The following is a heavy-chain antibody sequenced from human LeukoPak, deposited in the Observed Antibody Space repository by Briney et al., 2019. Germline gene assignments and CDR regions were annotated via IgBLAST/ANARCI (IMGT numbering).Heavy chain of an antibody. Sequence: SETLSLTCTVSGGSVSSGIYYWSWIRQPAGKGLEWIGRMFTPGTINYNPSLKSRVTISVDTSKNEFSLKVTSVTAADTAVYYCARDPYDSGIWGQGTLVTVSS. CDR1: GGSVSSGIYY. D-gene: IGHD3-10*01. CDR2: MFTPGTI. J-gene: IGHJ4*02. V-gene: IGHV4-61*02. CDR3: ARDPYDSGI.